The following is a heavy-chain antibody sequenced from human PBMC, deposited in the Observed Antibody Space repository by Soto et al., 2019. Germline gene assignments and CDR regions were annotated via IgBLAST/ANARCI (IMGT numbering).Heavy chain of an antibody. Sequence: PSETLSLTCTVSGGSISSGGYYWSWIRQHPGKGLEWIGYIYSSGSTNYNPSLKSRVTISVDTSKNQFSLKLSSVTAADTAVYYCARGSNIRCDWFDPWGQGTLVTVSS. CDR1: GGSISSGGYY. J-gene: IGHJ5*02. V-gene: IGHV4-31*03. D-gene: IGHD4-17*01. CDR2: IYSSGST. CDR3: ARGSNIRCDWFDP.